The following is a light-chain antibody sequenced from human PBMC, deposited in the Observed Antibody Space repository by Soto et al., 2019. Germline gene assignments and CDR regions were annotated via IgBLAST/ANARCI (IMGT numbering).Light chain of an antibody. CDR1: QSLSSN. J-gene: IGKJ1*01. CDR2: DAS. CDR3: QQYNDWWT. V-gene: IGKV3-15*01. Sequence: ETVMTQSPATLSVSPGERATLSCRASQSLSSNLAWYQQKPGQAPRLLIYDASTRATGVPARFSGSGSGTEFTLTISSLQSEDFAVYYCQQYNDWWTFGQGTKVEIK.